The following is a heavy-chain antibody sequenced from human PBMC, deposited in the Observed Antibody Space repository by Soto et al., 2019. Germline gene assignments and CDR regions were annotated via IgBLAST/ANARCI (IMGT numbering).Heavy chain of an antibody. J-gene: IGHJ6*02. CDR2: ISYDGNKK. D-gene: IGHD3-3*01. CDR3: VSALGSFGADYCMDI. CDR1: GFTFSGYA. Sequence: QVQLVESGGGVVQPGRSLRLCCVDSGFTFSGYAMHWVSQAPGNGLEWVSVISYDGNKKYYADSVKGRFTISRDNSKNTLYLQMNSLTVEDTAVFYCVSALGSFGADYCMDIWGQGTTVTVSS. V-gene: IGHV3-30-3*01.